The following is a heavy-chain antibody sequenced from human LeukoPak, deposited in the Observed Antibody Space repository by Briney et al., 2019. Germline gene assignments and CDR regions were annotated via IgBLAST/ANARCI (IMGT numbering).Heavy chain of an antibody. V-gene: IGHV4-31*03. J-gene: IGHJ3*02. CDR1: GGSISSGGYY. CDR3: ASADYEDAFDI. CDR2: IYYSGST. Sequence: SETLSLTCTVSGGSISSGGYYWSWIRQHPGKGLEWIGYIYYSGSTYYNPSLKSRLTISVGTSKNQFSLKLSSVTAADTAVYYCASADYEDAFDIWGQGTMVTVSS. D-gene: IGHD4-17*01.